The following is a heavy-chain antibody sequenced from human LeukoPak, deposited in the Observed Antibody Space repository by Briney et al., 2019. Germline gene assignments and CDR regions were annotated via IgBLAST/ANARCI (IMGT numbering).Heavy chain of an antibody. D-gene: IGHD3-22*01. CDR2: IYYSGEI. CDR3: ARGHYDLGP. CDR1: GASNTSNY. J-gene: IGHJ5*02. V-gene: IGHV4-59*01. Sequence: SETLSLTCTVSGASNTSNYWSWIRQSPGKGLEWIAYIYYSGEINYNPSLRSRVTISLDTSKNQVSLKLTYVTAADTAVYYCARGHYDLGPWGQGTLVTVSS.